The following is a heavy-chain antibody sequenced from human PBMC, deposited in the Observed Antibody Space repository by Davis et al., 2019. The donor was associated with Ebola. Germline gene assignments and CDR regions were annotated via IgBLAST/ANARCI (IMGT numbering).Heavy chain of an antibody. D-gene: IGHD2/OR15-2a*01. J-gene: IGHJ6*02. CDR1: GGSISGSYY. V-gene: IGHV4-61*09. CDR2: VYSSGNI. CDR3: ARNSTTSPDYSHSYYGMDV. Sequence: PSETLSLTCIVSGGSISGSYYWSWIRQPAGKGLEWIGHVYSSGNINYNPSLKTRVTISVDTSRNEVSLKLSSVTVADTAVYYCARNSTTSPDYSHSYYGMDVWGQGTAVTVSS.